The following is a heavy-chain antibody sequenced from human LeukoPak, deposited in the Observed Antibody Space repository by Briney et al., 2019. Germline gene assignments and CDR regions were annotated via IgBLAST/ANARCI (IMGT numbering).Heavy chain of an antibody. J-gene: IGHJ4*02. CDR1: GFTFGDYA. CDR3: TRVSNYYGSGSYYFDY. D-gene: IGHD3-10*01. CDR2: IRSKAYGGTT. Sequence: PRRSLRLSCTASGFTFGDYAMSWVRQAPGKGLEWVGFIRSKAYGGTTEYAASVKGRFTISRDDSKSIAYLQMNSLKTEDTAVYYCTRVSNYYGSGSYYFDYWGQGTLVTVSS. V-gene: IGHV3-49*04.